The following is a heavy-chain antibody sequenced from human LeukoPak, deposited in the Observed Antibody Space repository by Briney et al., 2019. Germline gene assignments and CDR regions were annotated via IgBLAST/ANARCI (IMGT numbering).Heavy chain of an antibody. CDR3: TTEIVVPAEQGGNWFDP. J-gene: IGHJ5*02. CDR2: NKSKTDGGTT. D-gene: IGHD2-2*01. V-gene: IGHV3-15*01. Sequence: GGSLRLSCAASGFTFSNAWMSWVRQAPGKGLEWVGRNKSKTDGGTTDYAAPVKGRFTISRDDSKNTLYLQMNSLKTEDTAVYYCTTEIVVPAEQGGNWFDPWGQGTLVTVSS. CDR1: GFTFSNAW.